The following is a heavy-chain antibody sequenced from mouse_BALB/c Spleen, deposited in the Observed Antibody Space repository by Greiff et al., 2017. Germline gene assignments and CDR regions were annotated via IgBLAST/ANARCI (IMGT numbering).Heavy chain of an antibody. CDR2: ISYSGST. CDR3: ARWGPGAMDY. V-gene: IGHV3-2*02. Sequence: VQLKQSGPGLVKPSQSLSLTCTVTGYSITSDYAWNWIRQFPGNKLEWMGYISYSGSTSYNPSLKSRISITRDTSKNQFFLQLNSVTTEDTATYYCARWGPGAMDYWGQGTSVTVSS. J-gene: IGHJ4*01. CDR1: GYSITSDYA.